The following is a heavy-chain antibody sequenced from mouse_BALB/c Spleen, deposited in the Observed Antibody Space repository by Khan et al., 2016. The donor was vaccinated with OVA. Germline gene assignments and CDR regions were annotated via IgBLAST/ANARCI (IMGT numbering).Heavy chain of an antibody. V-gene: IGHV3-2*02. CDR1: GYSITSDYA. CDR2: ISYSGGT. Sequence: QLGESGPGLVKPSQSLSLTCTVTGYSITSDYAWNWIRQFPGNKLEWMGYISYSGGTSYLPSLKSRISITRDTSKNQFFLQLNSVTTEDSATYYCARWFAYWGQGTLVTVS. CDR3: ARWFAY. J-gene: IGHJ3*01.